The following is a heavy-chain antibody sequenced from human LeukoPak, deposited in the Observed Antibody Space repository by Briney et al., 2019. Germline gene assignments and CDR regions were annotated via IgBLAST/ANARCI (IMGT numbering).Heavy chain of an antibody. V-gene: IGHV1-69*13. J-gene: IGHJ6*03. D-gene: IGHD3-10*01. Sequence: ASVKVSCKASGGTLSSFAISWVRQAPGQGLEWMGGIIPIFGTANYAQNFQGRVTITADESTATAYMELSSLKSEDTAVYYCARENSDYYYYMDVWGKGTTVTVSS. CDR2: IIPIFGTA. CDR1: GGTLSSFA. CDR3: ARENSDYYYYMDV.